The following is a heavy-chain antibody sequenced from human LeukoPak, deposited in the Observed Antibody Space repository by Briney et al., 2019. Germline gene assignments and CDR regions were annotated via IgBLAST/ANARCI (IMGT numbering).Heavy chain of an antibody. Sequence: ASVKVSCKTSGYTFTGYYIHWVRQAPGQGPEWMGWINPNSGVTNYAQKFQGRVTMTRDTAISTAYMELRSLRSDDTAVYYCARGGAAAGYDYWGQGTLVTVSS. V-gene: IGHV1-2*02. CDR1: GYTFTGYY. D-gene: IGHD6-13*01. CDR2: INPNSGVT. J-gene: IGHJ4*02. CDR3: ARGGAAAGYDY.